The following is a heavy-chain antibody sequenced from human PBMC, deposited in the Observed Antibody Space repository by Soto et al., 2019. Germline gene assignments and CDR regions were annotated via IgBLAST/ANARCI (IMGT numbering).Heavy chain of an antibody. CDR3: ARDGAYCSGTGCRDYYHYMDV. J-gene: IGHJ6*03. V-gene: IGHV3-21*01. Sequence: EVQLVESGGGLVKPGGSLSLPCAAPGSSFPDYSRTWSPKAPGKGRGWVSSISGSSSYIYYADSLKGRFTVSRDNAERSLFLQMNSLGAEDTAVYYCARDGAYCSGTGCRDYYHYMDVWGKGTTVTVSS. CDR2: ISGSSSYI. D-gene: IGHD2-2*01. CDR1: GSSFPDYS.